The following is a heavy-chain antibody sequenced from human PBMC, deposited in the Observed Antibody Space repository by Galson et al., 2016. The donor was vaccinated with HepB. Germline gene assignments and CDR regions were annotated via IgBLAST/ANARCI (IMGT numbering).Heavy chain of an antibody. D-gene: IGHD5-24*01. CDR2: VFSGGTT. CDR1: GFTASTTY. Sequence: SLRLSCAASGFTASTTYMAWVRQAPGKGLECVSVVFSGGTTFYADSVMGRFTISRDHSTNTLYLQMRSLRTEDTAVYYCARDSGYNEHGGFDNWGQGTRVTVSS. V-gene: IGHV3-66*02. J-gene: IGHJ4*02. CDR3: ARDSGYNEHGGFDN.